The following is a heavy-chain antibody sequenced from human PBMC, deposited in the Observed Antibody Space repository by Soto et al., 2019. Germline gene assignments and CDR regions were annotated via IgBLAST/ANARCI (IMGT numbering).Heavy chain of an antibody. Sequence: SETLSLTCTVSGGSISSYYWSWIRQPPGKGLEWIGYIYYSGSTNYNPSLKSRVTISVDTSKNQFSLKLSSVTAADTAVYYCARDSGYGDFRKGYFQHWGQGTLVTVSS. V-gene: IGHV4-59*01. CDR3: ARDSGYGDFRKGYFQH. CDR2: IYYSGST. J-gene: IGHJ1*01. D-gene: IGHD4-17*01. CDR1: GGSISSYY.